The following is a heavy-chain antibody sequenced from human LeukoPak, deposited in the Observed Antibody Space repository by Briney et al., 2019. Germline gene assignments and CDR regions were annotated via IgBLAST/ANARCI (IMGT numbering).Heavy chain of an antibody. CDR1: GYTLTELS. J-gene: IGHJ4*02. CDR3: ATYPEPVYGGNSYENFDY. V-gene: IGHV1-24*01. CDR2: FDPEDGET. D-gene: IGHD4-23*01. Sequence: ASVKVSCKVSGYTLTELSMHWVRQAPGKGLEWMGGFDPEDGETIYAQKFRGRVTMTEDTSTDTAYMELSSLRSEDTAVYYCATYPEPVYGGNSYENFDYWGQGTLVTVSS.